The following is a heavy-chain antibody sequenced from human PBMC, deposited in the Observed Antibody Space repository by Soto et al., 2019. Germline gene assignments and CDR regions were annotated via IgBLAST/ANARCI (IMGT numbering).Heavy chain of an antibody. CDR2: ISWNSGNI. CDR1: GFKFEDYA. Sequence: QPGGSLRLSCAASGFKFEDYAMFWVRQPPGKGLEWVSGISWNSGNIVYADSVKGRFTISRDNAKNSLYLQMNSLRPEDTALYYCVNDTYDTSGYWGYFDSWGQGT. J-gene: IGHJ4*02. V-gene: IGHV3-9*01. CDR3: VNDTYDTSGYWGYFDS. D-gene: IGHD3-22*01.